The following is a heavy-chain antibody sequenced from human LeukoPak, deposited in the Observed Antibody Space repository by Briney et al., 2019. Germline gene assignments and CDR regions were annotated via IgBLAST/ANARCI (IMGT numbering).Heavy chain of an antibody. J-gene: IGHJ1*01. CDR1: GFTFSSYA. CDR2: IGGSGGGT. V-gene: IGHV3-23*01. CDR3: AKPGGGGDLLGREYFQH. Sequence: QLGGSLRLSCAASGFTFSSYAMSWVRQAPGKGLEWVSVIGGSGGGTYYADSVKGRFTISRDNSKNTLYLQMNSLRAEDTALYYCAKPGGGGDLLGREYFQHWGQGTLVSVSS. D-gene: IGHD2-21*02.